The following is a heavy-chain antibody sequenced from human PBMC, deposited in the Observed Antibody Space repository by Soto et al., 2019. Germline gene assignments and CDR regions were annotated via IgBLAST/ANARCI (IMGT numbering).Heavy chain of an antibody. CDR2: ISGSGAAT. V-gene: IGHV3-23*01. CDR3: AKVLYGVVTYFDS. Sequence: EVQLLESGGGLVQPGGSLRLSCASSGFTFSSYGMTWVRRPPGKGLEWVSAISGSGAATYYADSVQGRITISRDNSNNTLYLQMNSLRAEDTAVYSCAKVLYGVVTYFDSWGQGTLVTVSS. CDR1: GFTFSSYG. J-gene: IGHJ4*02. D-gene: IGHD3-3*01.